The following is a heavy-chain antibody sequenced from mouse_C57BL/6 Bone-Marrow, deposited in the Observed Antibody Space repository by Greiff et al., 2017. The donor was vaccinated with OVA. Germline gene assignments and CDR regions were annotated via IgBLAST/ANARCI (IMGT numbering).Heavy chain of an antibody. CDR3: ARYSPYSNYWYFDV. CDR2: IRNKANGYTT. V-gene: IGHV7-3*01. CDR1: GFTFTDYY. J-gene: IGHJ1*03. D-gene: IGHD2-5*01. Sequence: EVKVVESGGGLVQPGGSLSLSCAASGFTFTDYYMSWVRQPPGKALEWLGFIRNKANGYTTEYSASVKGRFTISRDNSQSILYLQMNALRAEDSATYYCARYSPYSNYWYFDVWGTGTTVTVSS.